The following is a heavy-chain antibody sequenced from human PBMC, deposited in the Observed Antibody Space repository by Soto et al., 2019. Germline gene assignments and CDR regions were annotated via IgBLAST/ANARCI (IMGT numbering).Heavy chain of an antibody. CDR3: ARPLDTAMGDYFDY. Sequence: SGPTLVNPTQTLTLTCTFSGFSLSTSGVGVGWIRQPPGKALEWLALIYWDDDKRYSPSLKSRLTITKDTSKNQVVLTMTNMDPVDTATYYCARPLDTAMGDYFDYWGQGTLVTVSS. J-gene: IGHJ4*02. V-gene: IGHV2-5*02. D-gene: IGHD5-18*01. CDR2: IYWDDDK. CDR1: GFSLSTSGVG.